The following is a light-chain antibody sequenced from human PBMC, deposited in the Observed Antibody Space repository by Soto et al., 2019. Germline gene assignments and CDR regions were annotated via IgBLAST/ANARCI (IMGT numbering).Light chain of an antibody. CDR3: QQYGNSPRT. Sequence: EIVLTQSPATLSLSPGEIATLSFSASQSLSSNLARYQQKPGQAPRLLIYGASTRATGIPAMFSGSGSGTDFTLTISSLDPEDFAVYFCQQYGNSPRTFGQGTKVDIK. CDR1: QSLSSN. CDR2: GAS. J-gene: IGKJ1*01. V-gene: IGKV3-20*01.